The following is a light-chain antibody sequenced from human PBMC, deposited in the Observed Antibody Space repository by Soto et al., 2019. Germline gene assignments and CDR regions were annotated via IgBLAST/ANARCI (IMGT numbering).Light chain of an antibody. Sequence: EIVLTQSPATLCLSPGERASLSCRASQSINSYLAWYQQNRGQAPRILIYDASNRDTGTPARFSGRGSGTDFTLTISSLEPEDFEVYYCQQRSNWPPTFGQGTKVDIK. V-gene: IGKV3-11*01. CDR2: DAS. CDR3: QQRSNWPPT. CDR1: QSINSY. J-gene: IGKJ1*01.